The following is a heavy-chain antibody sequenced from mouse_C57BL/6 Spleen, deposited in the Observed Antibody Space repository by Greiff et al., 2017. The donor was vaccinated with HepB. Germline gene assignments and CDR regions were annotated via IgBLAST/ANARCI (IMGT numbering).Heavy chain of an antibody. J-gene: IGHJ1*03. D-gene: IGHD2-1*01. CDR1: GFTFSSYG. CDR3: STLYYVKAWYFDV. V-gene: IGHV5-6*01. Sequence: EVKLMESGGDLVKPGGSLKLSCAASGFTFSSYGMSWVRQTPDKRLEWVATISSGGSYTYYPDSVKGRFTISRDNAKNTLYLQMSSLKSEDTAMYYFSTLYYVKAWYFDVWGTGTTVTVSS. CDR2: ISSGGSYT.